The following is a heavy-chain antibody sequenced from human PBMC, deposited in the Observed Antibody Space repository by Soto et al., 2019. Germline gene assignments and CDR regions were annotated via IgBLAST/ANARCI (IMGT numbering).Heavy chain of an antibody. V-gene: IGHV4-59*08. CDR1: GDSINTFF. CDR3: GRHVWAPNWFDP. Sequence: SETLSLTCSVSGDSINTFFWSWIRQPPGKGLEFIGYVFHTGSTNYNPSLRSRVTISVDTSKNQFSLKLSSVTAADTAVYFCGRHVWAPNWFDPWGQGTLVTVSS. CDR2: VFHTGST. D-gene: IGHD1-26*01. J-gene: IGHJ5*02.